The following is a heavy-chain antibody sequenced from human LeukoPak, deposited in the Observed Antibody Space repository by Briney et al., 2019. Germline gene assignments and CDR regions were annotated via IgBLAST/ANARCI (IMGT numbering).Heavy chain of an antibody. J-gene: IGHJ3*02. CDR1: GGTFSSYA. CDR2: IIPIFGTA. V-gene: IGHV1-69*13. Sequence: SVKVSCKASGGTFSSYAISWVRQAPGQGLEWMGGIIPIFGTANYAQKFQGRVTITADESTSTAYMELSSLRSEDTAVYYCARFPSEYCSSTSCYGDALDIWSQGTMVTVSS. CDR3: ARFPSEYCSSTSCYGDALDI. D-gene: IGHD2-2*01.